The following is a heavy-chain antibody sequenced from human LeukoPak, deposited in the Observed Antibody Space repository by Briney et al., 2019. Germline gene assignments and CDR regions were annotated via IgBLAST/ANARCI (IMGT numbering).Heavy chain of an antibody. CDR2: KSYDGSNK. V-gene: IGHV3-30-3*01. CDR3: AREGRWPRAFDI. J-gene: IGHJ3*02. CDR1: GFTFSSYA. Sequence: PGGSLRLSCAASGFTFSSYAMHWVRQAPGKGLEWVAVKSYDGSNKYYADSVKGRFTISRDNSKNTLYLQMNSLRAEDTAVYYCAREGRWPRAFDIWGQGTMVTVSS. D-gene: IGHD5-12*01.